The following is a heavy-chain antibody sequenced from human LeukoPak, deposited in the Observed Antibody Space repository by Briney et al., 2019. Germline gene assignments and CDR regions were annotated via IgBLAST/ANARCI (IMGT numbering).Heavy chain of an antibody. V-gene: IGHV4-39*07. CDR3: VYDSSGYYGY. D-gene: IGHD3-22*01. CDR2: INHSGST. Sequence: PSETLSLTCTVSGGSISSSSYYWSWIRQPPGKGLEWIGEINHSGSTNYNPSLKSRVTISVDTSKNQFSLKLSSVTAADTAVYYCVYDSSGYYGYWGQGTLVTVSS. J-gene: IGHJ4*02. CDR1: GGSISSSSYY.